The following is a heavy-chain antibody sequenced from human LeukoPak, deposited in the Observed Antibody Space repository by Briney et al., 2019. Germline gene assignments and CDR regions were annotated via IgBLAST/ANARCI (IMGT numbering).Heavy chain of an antibody. J-gene: IGHJ4*02. CDR2: INAGNGNT. D-gene: IGHD6-19*01. Sequence: RASVKVSCKASGYTFTSYAMHWVRQAPGQRLEWMGWINAGNGNTKYSQKFQGRVTMTRDTSTRTVYMEVNSLRSEDTAVYYCARQGTYSSAIGMGYWGQGTLVTVSS. V-gene: IGHV1-3*01. CDR3: ARQGTYSSAIGMGY. CDR1: GYTFTSYA.